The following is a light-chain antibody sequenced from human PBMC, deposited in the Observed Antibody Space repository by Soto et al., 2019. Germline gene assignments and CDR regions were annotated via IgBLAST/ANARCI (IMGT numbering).Light chain of an antibody. CDR2: DVS. Sequence: QSALTQPRSMSGSPAQSVTISCTGTSSDVGGYNYVSWYQQHPGKAPKLMIYDVSQRPSGVPDRFTGSKSGNTASLTISGLQAEDEADYYCSSYTTTSTLVFGGGTKVTVL. CDR1: SSDVGGYNY. CDR3: SSYTTTSTLV. J-gene: IGLJ3*02. V-gene: IGLV2-11*01.